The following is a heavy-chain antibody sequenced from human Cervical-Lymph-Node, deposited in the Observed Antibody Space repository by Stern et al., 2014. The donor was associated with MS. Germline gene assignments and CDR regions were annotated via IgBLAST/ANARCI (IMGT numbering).Heavy chain of an antibody. D-gene: IGHD4-23*01. J-gene: IGHJ4*02. CDR2: IWYDGSNK. CDR3: ARDPGGGPAGYFDY. V-gene: IGHV3-33*01. CDR1: GFTFSSNG. Sequence: VQLVESGGGVVQPGRSLRLSCAASGFTFSSNGMHWVRQAPGKGLEWVAVIWYDGSNKYYADSVKGRFAISRDNSKNTLYLQMNSLSAEDTAVYYCARDPGGGPAGYFDYWGQGTLVTVSS.